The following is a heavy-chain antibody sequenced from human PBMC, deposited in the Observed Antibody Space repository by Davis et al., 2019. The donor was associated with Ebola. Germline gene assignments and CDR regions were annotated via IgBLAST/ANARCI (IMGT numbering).Heavy chain of an antibody. CDR3: ARGSTITYYDILTGYYSFDY. CDR1: GDSVSSTSAA. CDR2: TYYRSKWYN. D-gene: IGHD3-9*01. Sequence: SQTLSLTCAISGDSVSSTSAAWNWIRQSPSRGLEWLGRTYYRSKWYNDYAVSVKSRITINPDTSKNQFSLQLNSVTPEDTAVYYCARGSTITYYDILTGYYSFDYWGQGTLVTVSS. J-gene: IGHJ4*02. V-gene: IGHV6-1*01.